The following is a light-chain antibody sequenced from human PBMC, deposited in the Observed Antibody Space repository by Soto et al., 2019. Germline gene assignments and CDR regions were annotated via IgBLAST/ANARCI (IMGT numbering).Light chain of an antibody. CDR1: QGISIY. J-gene: IGKJ4*01. Sequence: DIQMTQSPSSLSASVGDRVTIACRASQGISIYLACYQQKPGKVPQLLIYDSSTLQSGVPSRFSGSGSGTDYTLTISGLQPEDVATYYCQKYNGAPLTFGGGTKVEIK. V-gene: IGKV1-27*01. CDR2: DSS. CDR3: QKYNGAPLT.